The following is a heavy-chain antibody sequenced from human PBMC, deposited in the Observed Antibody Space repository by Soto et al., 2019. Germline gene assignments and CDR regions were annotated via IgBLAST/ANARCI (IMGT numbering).Heavy chain of an antibody. CDR2: ISYSGST. Sequence: QVQLQESGPGLVKPSQTLSLTCTVSGDSMTTVGYYWTWIRQHPGQGLEWIGFISYSGSTSYSSSIKGRVAISADTSKNQFSLKLNSVTAADTAVYYCTRGDYWGQGTLVTVSS. J-gene: IGHJ4*02. CDR1: GDSMTTVGYY. CDR3: TRGDY. V-gene: IGHV4-31*03.